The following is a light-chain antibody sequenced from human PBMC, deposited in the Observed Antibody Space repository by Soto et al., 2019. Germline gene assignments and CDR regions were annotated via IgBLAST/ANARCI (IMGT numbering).Light chain of an antibody. V-gene: IGKV3-20*01. CDR3: HPSDDSPGT. CDR2: GAS. Sequence: IVLTQSPGTLSLSPGEIATLACRASQSISSSYLAWYQQKPGQAPRLLIYGASNSATASPDSFSGSGSGTDFNLTISRLEPEDVALYYYHPSDDSPGTFGQGTKVEIK. CDR1: QSISSSY. J-gene: IGKJ1*01.